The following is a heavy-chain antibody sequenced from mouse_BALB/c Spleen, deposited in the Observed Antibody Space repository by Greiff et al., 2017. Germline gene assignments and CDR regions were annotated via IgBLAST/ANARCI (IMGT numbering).Heavy chain of an antibody. CDR1: GFTFISYG. V-gene: IGHV5-6*01. CDR2: ISSGGSYT. CDR3: ARRHDYYAMDY. J-gene: IGHJ4*01. Sequence: EVHLVESGGDLVKPGGSLKLSCAASGFTFISYGMSWVRQTPDKRLEWVATISSGGSYTYYADTVKGRFTISRDNPKNTLFLQMTSLRSEDTAMYYCARRHDYYAMDYWGQGTSVTVSS.